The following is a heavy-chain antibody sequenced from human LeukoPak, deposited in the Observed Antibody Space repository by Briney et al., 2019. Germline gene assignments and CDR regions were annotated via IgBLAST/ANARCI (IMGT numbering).Heavy chain of an antibody. J-gene: IGHJ4*02. CDR2: MYYSGST. CDR1: GGSISSSSYY. CDR3: ARRRFVRGPDVVNPFDY. D-gene: IGHD2-8*01. Sequence: SETLSLTCSVSGGSISSSSYYWGWIRQPPGKGLEWIGNMYYSGSTYYNPSLKNRVTIFVDTSKTQFSLKLSSVTAADTAVYYCARRRFVRGPDVVNPFDYWGQGTLVTVSS. V-gene: IGHV4-39*01.